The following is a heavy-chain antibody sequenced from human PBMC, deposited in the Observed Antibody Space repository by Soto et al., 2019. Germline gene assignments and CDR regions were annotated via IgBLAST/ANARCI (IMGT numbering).Heavy chain of an antibody. Sequence: QVQLVQSGAEVKKPGASVKVSCKASGYTFTSHTMHWVRQAPGQRLEWMGWIHVGNGNTKYSQKFKGRVTVSRDTSATTAYMELSSLRSEDTAVYYCARGEGRGAMTQVDFDYWGQGTLVTVSS. CDR1: GYTFTSHT. CDR2: IHVGNGNT. D-gene: IGHD2-2*01. V-gene: IGHV1-3*01. CDR3: ARGEGRGAMTQVDFDY. J-gene: IGHJ4*02.